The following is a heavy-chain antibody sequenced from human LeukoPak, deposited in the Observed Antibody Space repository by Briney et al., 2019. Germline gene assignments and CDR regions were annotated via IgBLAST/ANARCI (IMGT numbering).Heavy chain of an antibody. J-gene: IGHJ4*02. D-gene: IGHD2-8*01. Sequence: SETLSLTCTVSGGSISSSSYYWGWIRQPPGKGLEWIGSIYYSGSTYYNPSLKSRVTISVDTSKNQFSLKLSSVTAADTAVYYCARAPGHAAFTNIDYWGQGTLVTVSS. CDR2: IYYSGST. V-gene: IGHV4-39*07. CDR3: ARAPGHAAFTNIDY. CDR1: GGSISSSSYY.